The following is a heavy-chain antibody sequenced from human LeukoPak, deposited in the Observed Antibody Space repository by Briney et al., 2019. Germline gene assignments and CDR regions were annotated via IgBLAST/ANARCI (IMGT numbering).Heavy chain of an antibody. V-gene: IGHV4-59*11. CDR1: GGSISSHY. CDR3: ARTNVEMATTFDY. D-gene: IGHD5-24*01. CDR2: IYHTGST. J-gene: IGHJ4*02. Sequence: PSETLSLTCTVSGGSISSHYWSRIRQPPGKGLEWIAYIYHTGSTNYNPSLKSRVTISVDTSKNQFSLKLSSVTAADTAVYYCARTNVEMATTFDYWGQGTLVTVSS.